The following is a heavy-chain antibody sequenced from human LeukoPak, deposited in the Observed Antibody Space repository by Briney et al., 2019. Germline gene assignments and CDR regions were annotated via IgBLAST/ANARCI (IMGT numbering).Heavy chain of an antibody. CDR1: GFTFDDYA. CDR3: AKGGSYSSDAFDI. CDR2: ISWSSGSI. V-gene: IGHV3-9*03. D-gene: IGHD1-26*01. J-gene: IGHJ3*02. Sequence: GRSLRLSCAASGFTFDDYAMHWVRQAPGKGLEWVSGISWSSGSIGYADSVKGRFTISRDNAKNSLYLQMNSLRAEDMALYYCAKGGSYSSDAFDIWGQGTMVTVSS.